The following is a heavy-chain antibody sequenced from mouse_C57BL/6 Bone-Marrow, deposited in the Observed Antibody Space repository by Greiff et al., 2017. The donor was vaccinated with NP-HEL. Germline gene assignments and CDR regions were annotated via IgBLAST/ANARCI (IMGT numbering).Heavy chain of an antibody. CDR2: IRNKANGYTT. J-gene: IGHJ4*01. Sequence: EVQLVESGGGLVQPGGSLSLSCAASGFTFTDYYMSWVRQPPGKALEWLGFIRNKANGYTTEYSASVRGRFTISRDNSQSILYLQMNALRAEDSATYYCAGYTYGSSFYAMDYWGQGTSVTVSS. CDR3: AGYTYGSSFYAMDY. D-gene: IGHD1-1*01. CDR1: GFTFTDYY. V-gene: IGHV7-3*01.